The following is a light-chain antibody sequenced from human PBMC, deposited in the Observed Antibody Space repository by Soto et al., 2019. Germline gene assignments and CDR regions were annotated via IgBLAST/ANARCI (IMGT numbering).Light chain of an antibody. CDR3: QQSYSTPRFT. V-gene: IGKV1-39*01. Sequence: DIQMTQSPSSLSASVGDRVTITCRASQSISSYLNWYQQKPGKAPKLLIYAASSLQSWVPSRFSGSGYGTDFTLTISSLQPEDFATYYCQQSYSTPRFTFGPWTKLDIK. J-gene: IGKJ3*01. CDR2: AAS. CDR1: QSISSY.